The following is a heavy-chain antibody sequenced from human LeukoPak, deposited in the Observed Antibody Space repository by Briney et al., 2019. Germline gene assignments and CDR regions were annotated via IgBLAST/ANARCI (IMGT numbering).Heavy chain of an antibody. CDR2: MNPNGGNT. CDR1: GYTFTSYD. D-gene: IGHD6-19*01. J-gene: IGHJ4*02. Sequence: ASVKVSCKASGYTFTSYDINWVRQATGQGLEWMGWMNPNGGNTGYAQKFQGRVTMTRNTSISTAYMELSSLRSEDTAVYYCARVGSAVAGTDFDYWGQGTLVTVSS. CDR3: ARVGSAVAGTDFDY. V-gene: IGHV1-8*01.